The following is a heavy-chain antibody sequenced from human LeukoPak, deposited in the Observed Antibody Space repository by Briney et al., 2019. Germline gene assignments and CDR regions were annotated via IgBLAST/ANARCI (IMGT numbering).Heavy chain of an antibody. CDR2: IYPDDSDT. CDR3: ARKSYTGYDSPDYFDY. Sequence: GESLKISCKGSGYSFTSYWIGWVRQMLGKGLEWMGIIYPDDSDTRYSPSFQGQVTISADKSIRTAYLQWSSLKASDTAMYYCARKSYTGYDSPDYFDYWGQGTLVTVSS. V-gene: IGHV5-51*01. CDR1: GYSFTSYW. J-gene: IGHJ4*02. D-gene: IGHD5-12*01.